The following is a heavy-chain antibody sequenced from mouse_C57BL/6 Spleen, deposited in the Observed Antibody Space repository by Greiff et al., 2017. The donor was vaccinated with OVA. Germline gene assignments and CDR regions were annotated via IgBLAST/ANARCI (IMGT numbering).Heavy chain of an antibody. V-gene: IGHV1-80*01. J-gene: IGHJ1*03. CDR2: IYPGDGDT. D-gene: IGHD3-3*01. CDR1: GYAFSSYW. Sequence: QVQLQQPGTELVKPGASVKISCKASGYAFSSYWMNWVKQRPGKGLEWIGQIYPGDGDTNYNGKFKGKATLTADKSSSPAYMQLGSLTSEDSAVYFCARYGTGYFDVWGTGTTVTVSS. CDR3: ARYGTGYFDV.